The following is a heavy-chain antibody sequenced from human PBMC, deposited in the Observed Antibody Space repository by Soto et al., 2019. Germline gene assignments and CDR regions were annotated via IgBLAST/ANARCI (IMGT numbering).Heavy chain of an antibody. D-gene: IGHD6-19*01. Sequence: SVKVSCNASGGTFSSYAISWVRQAPGQGLEWMGGIIPIFGTANYAQKFQGRVTITADESTSTAYMELSSLRSEDTAVYYCATTWSSGWPHYYYYYGMDVWGQGTTVTVSS. CDR3: ATTWSSGWPHYYYYYGMDV. CDR1: GGTFSSYA. V-gene: IGHV1-69*13. J-gene: IGHJ6*02. CDR2: IIPIFGTA.